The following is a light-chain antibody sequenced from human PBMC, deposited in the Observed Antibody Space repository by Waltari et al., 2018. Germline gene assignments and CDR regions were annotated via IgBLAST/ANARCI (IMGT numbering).Light chain of an antibody. CDR3: NSRDSSGDRLV. Sequence: SSELTQDPAVSVALGQTVRITCQGDTLRRHHASWFQQQPGQTPVVVVHGENNRPPGIQDRFSGSRSGNTVSLTIAGVQAEDEADYYCNSRDSSGDRLVFGGGTKLTVL. V-gene: IGLV3-19*01. J-gene: IGLJ2*01. CDR2: GEN. CDR1: TLRRHH.